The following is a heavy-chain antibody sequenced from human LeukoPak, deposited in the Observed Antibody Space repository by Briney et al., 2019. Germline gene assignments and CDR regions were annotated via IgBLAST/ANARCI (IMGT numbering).Heavy chain of an antibody. Sequence: SVKVSCKASGGTFSSYAISWVRRAPGQGLEWMGGIIPIFGTANYAQKFQGRVTITADESTSTAYMELSSLRSEDTAVYYCARASRMATIVSPYYYYGMDVWGQGTTVTVSS. CDR1: GGTFSSYA. V-gene: IGHV1-69*13. CDR3: ARASRMATIVSPYYYYGMDV. J-gene: IGHJ6*02. CDR2: IIPIFGTA. D-gene: IGHD5-24*01.